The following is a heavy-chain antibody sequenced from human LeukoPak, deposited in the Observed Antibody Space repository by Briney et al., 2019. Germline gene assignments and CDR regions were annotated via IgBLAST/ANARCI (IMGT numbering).Heavy chain of an antibody. J-gene: IGHJ3*02. V-gene: IGHV1-69*13. CDR3: ATLGQRGSGSYTPRDAFDS. Sequence: GASVRVSCKASGGTFSSYAISWVRQAPGQGLEWMGGIIPIFGTANYAQKFKGRVTITADESTSTAYMELSSLRSDDTAVYYCATLGQRGSGSYTPRDAFDSWGQGTTVT. CDR2: IIPIFGTA. D-gene: IGHD3-10*01. CDR1: GGTFSSYA.